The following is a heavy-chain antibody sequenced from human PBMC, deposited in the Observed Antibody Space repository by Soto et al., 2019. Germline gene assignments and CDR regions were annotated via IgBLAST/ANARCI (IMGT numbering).Heavy chain of an antibody. D-gene: IGHD3-9*01. CDR1: GYTFTSYA. CDR3: ASGPLRYFDWLPAYHLGHYGMDV. Sequence: ASVKVSCKASGYTFTSYAMHWVRQAPGQRLEWMGWINAGNGNTKYSQKFQGRVAITRDTSASTAYMELSSLRSEDTAVYYCASGPLRYFDWLPAYHLGHYGMDVWGQGTTVTVSS. V-gene: IGHV1-3*01. CDR2: INAGNGNT. J-gene: IGHJ6*02.